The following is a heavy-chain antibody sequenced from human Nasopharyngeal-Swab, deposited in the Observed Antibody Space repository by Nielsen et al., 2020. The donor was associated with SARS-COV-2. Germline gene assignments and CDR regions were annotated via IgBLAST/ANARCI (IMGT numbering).Heavy chain of an antibody. J-gene: IGHJ6*02. CDR3: ARDELMVYYYYGMDV. V-gene: IGHV4-4*02. D-gene: IGHD2-8*01. CDR2: IYHSGNT. Sequence: PGKGLEWIGEIYHSGNTNYNPSLKSRVTISVDKSKNQFSLKLSSVTAADTAVYYCARDELMVYYYYGMDVWGQGTTVTVSS.